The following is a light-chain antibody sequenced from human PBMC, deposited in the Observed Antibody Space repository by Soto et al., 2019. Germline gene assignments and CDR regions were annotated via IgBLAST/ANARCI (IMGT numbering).Light chain of an antibody. Sequence: QSALTQPRSVSGSPGQSVTISCTGTSSDVDDYNYVSWFQQHPGKAPKLMIYDVSERPSGVPDRFSGSKSGNTASLTISGLQAEDEADDYCCTDAGPYKAFGTGTKVTVL. J-gene: IGLJ1*01. CDR3: CTDAGPYKA. V-gene: IGLV2-11*01. CDR2: DVS. CDR1: SSDVDDYNY.